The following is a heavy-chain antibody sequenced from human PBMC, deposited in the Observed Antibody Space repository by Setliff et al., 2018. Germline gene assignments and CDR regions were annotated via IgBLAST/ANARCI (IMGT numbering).Heavy chain of an antibody. CDR1: GGTFSDYY. CDR2: INHSGST. Sequence: SLTCAAYGGTFSDYYWTWIRQPPGKGLEWIGEINHSGSTNYNPSLKSRVSISVDTSKNQFSLKLSSVTAADTAVYYCARGRNVAARLLDSWGQGARVTVSS. CDR3: ARGRNVAARLLDS. J-gene: IGHJ4*02. V-gene: IGHV4-34*01. D-gene: IGHD6-6*01.